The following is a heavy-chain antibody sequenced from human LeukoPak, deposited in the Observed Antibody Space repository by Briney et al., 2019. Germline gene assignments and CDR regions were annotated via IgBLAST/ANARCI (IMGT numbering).Heavy chain of an antibody. V-gene: IGHV4-39*01. Sequence: PSETLSLTCTVSGGSISSSSYYWGWIRQPPGKGLEWIGSIYYSGSTYYNPSLKSRVTISVDTSKNQFSLKLSSVTAADTAAYYCAGKRGSYWFDPWGQGTLVTVSS. CDR2: IYYSGST. D-gene: IGHD5-12*01. CDR1: GGSISSSSYY. CDR3: AGKRGSYWFDP. J-gene: IGHJ5*02.